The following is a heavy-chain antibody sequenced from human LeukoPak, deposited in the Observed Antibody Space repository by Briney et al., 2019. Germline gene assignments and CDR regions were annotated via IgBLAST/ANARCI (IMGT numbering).Heavy chain of an antibody. Sequence: PGGSLRLSCAASGFIFSTYGMSWVRPAPGKGLEWVSLITGSGGNSYYADSVKGRFTISRDNSKNTLYLQMNSLRADDTAVYYCARDRMRYCSGGSCYPDYYYYYMDVWGKGTTVTVSS. CDR2: ITGSGGNS. CDR3: ARDRMRYCSGGSCYPDYYYYYMDV. D-gene: IGHD2-15*01. V-gene: IGHV3-23*01. J-gene: IGHJ6*03. CDR1: GFIFSTYG.